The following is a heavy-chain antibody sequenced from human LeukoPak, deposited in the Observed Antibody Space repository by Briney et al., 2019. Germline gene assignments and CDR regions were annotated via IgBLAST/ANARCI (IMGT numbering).Heavy chain of an antibody. CDR1: GFTLGNYG. J-gene: IGHJ4*02. CDR2: ISASGGST. D-gene: IGHD3-10*01. V-gene: IGHV3-23*01. Sequence: PGGSLRLSCAVSGFTLGNYGMSWVRQAPGKGLEWVAGISASGGSTNYADSVKGRFAISRDNRKNTLYLQMNSLRVEDTAVYFCAKRGVVIRVILVGFHKEAYYFDSWGQGALVAVSS. CDR3: AKRGVVIRVILVGFHKEAYYFDS.